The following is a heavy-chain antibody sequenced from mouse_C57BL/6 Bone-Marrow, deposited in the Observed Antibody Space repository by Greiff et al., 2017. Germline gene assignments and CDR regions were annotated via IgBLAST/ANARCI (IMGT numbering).Heavy chain of an antibody. CDR1: GFTFSDAW. CDR3: TAWFAY. J-gene: IGHJ3*01. CDR2: IRNKANNHAT. Sequence: EVQGVESGGGLVQPGGSMKLSCAASGFTFSDAWMDWVRQSPEKGLEWVAAIRNKANNHATYYAESVKGRFTISRDDSKSSVYLQMNSLRAEDTGIYYCTAWFAYWGQGTLVTVSA. V-gene: IGHV6-6*01.